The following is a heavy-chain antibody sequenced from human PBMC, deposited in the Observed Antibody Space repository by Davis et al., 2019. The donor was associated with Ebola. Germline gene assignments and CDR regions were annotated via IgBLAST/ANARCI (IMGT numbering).Heavy chain of an antibody. CDR3: ARDLPGGDWYFDL. V-gene: IGHV3-33*08. J-gene: IGHJ2*01. Sequence: GESLKISCAASGFTFSSYAMSWVRQAPGKGLEWVAVIWYDGSNKYYADSVKGRFTISRDNSKNTLYLQMSSLRAEDTAVYYCARDLPGGDWYFDLWGRGTLVTVSS. CDR1: GFTFSSYA. D-gene: IGHD1-14*01. CDR2: IWYDGSNK.